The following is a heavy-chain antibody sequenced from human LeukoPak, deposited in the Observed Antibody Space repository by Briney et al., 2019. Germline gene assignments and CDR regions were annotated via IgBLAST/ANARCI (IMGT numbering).Heavy chain of an antibody. CDR3: AKDPYSGSFEYFQH. CDR1: GFTFSSYA. V-gene: IGHV3-30-3*01. CDR2: ISYDGSNK. D-gene: IGHD1-26*01. Sequence: GGSLRLSCAASGFTFSSYAMHWVRQAPGKGLEWVAVISYDGSNKYYADSVKGRFTISRDNSKNTLYLQMNSLRDEDTAVYYCAKDPYSGSFEYFQHWGQGTLVTVSS. J-gene: IGHJ1*01.